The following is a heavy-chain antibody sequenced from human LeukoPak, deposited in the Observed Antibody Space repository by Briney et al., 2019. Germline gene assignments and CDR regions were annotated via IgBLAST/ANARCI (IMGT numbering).Heavy chain of an antibody. CDR3: ARGLIGTGRDY. J-gene: IGHJ4*02. V-gene: IGHV3-66*01. Sequence: GGSLRLSCAASGFTVSSNYMSWVRQVPGKGLEWVSVIYSGGSTYYADSVKGRFTISRDNSKNTLYLQMNSLRAEDTAVYYCARGLIGTGRDYWGQGTLVTVSS. CDR1: GFTVSSNY. CDR2: IYSGGST. D-gene: IGHD1-7*01.